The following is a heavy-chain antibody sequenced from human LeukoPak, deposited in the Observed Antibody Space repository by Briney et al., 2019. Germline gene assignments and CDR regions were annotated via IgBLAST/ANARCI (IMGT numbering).Heavy chain of an antibody. CDR3: ARQVGPDY. J-gene: IGHJ4*02. D-gene: IGHD3-10*01. Sequence: GGSLRLSCAASGFTFSSYAMTWVRQAPGKGQEWVSAISGSGGSTYYADSVKGRFTISRDNPKNTVFLQMSSLRVEDTAVYYCARQVGPDYWGQGTLVTVSS. CDR2: ISGSGGST. V-gene: IGHV3-23*01. CDR1: GFTFSSYA.